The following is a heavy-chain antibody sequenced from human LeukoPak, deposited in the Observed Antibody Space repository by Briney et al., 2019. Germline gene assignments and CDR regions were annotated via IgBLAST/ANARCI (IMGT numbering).Heavy chain of an antibody. CDR1: GYTFTTYD. Sequence: ASVKVSCKASGYTFTTYDINWVSQAPGQGLEWMGIINPSAGSARYAQKFQGRVTMTSDMSTSTVYMEVSSLRSEDTAMYYCARDGLTGTNCGDNCYIDYYYMDVWGRGTTVIVSS. CDR3: ARDGLTGTNCGDNCYIDYYYMDV. J-gene: IGHJ6*03. CDR2: INPSAGSA. V-gene: IGHV1-46*01. D-gene: IGHD2-21*01.